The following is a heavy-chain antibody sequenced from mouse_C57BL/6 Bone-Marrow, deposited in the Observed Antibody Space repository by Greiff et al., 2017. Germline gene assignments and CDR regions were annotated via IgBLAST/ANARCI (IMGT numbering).Heavy chain of an antibody. CDR3: AREEAYYDGFGLAY. Sequence: EVHLVESGGGLVKPGGSLKLSCAASGFTFSSYAMSWVRQTPEKRLEWVATISDGGSYTYYPDNVKGRFTISRDNAKNNLYLQMSHLKSEDTAMYYCAREEAYYDGFGLAYWGQGTLVTVSA. D-gene: IGHD2-4*01. CDR2: ISDGGSYT. J-gene: IGHJ3*01. CDR1: GFTFSSYA. V-gene: IGHV5-4*01.